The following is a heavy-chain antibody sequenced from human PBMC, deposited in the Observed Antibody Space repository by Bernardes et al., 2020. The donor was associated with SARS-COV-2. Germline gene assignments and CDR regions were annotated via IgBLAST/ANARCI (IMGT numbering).Heavy chain of an antibody. D-gene: IGHD3-9*01. CDR3: ARDSSSGFYINTDYYPTNKRFDP. J-gene: IGHJ5*02. CDR1: GFTFDSYA. V-gene: IGHV3-23*01. CDR2: ISGSGGLT. Sequence: GGSLRLSCTASGFTFDSYAMTWVRQAPGKGLEWVSVISGSGGLTYYADSVKGRFAISRDNSKNTLYLQMNSLRAEDTAIYYCARDSSSGFYINTDYYPTNKRFDPWGQGTLVTVSS.